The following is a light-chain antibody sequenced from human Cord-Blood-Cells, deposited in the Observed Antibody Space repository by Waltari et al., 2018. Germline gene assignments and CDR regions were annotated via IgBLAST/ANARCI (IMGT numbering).Light chain of an antibody. CDR3: AAWDDSLNSYV. Sequence: QSVLTQPPSASGTPRQRVTISCSGSRSNLGSNTVNWYQQLPGTAPKLLIYSNNQRPSGVPDRFSGSKSGTSASLAISGLQSEDEADYYCAAWDDSLNSYVFGTGTKVTVL. V-gene: IGLV1-44*01. CDR1: RSNLGSNT. J-gene: IGLJ1*01. CDR2: SNN.